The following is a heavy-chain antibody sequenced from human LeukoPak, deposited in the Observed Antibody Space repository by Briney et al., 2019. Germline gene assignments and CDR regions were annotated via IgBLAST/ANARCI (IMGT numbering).Heavy chain of an antibody. D-gene: IGHD6-13*01. V-gene: IGHV4-38-2*01. CDR3: ARGQSSDS. CDR2: IYYSGST. CDR1: GYSISSAYF. Sequence: PSETLSLTCVVSGYSISSAYFWGWIRQPPGKGLEWIGSIYYSGSTYYNPSLKSRVTISLDTSKNQFSLRLSSVTAADTAVYYCARGQSSDSWGPGTLVTVSS. J-gene: IGHJ4*02.